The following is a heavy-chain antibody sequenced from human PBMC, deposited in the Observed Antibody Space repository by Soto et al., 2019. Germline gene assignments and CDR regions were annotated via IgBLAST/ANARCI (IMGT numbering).Heavy chain of an antibody. CDR2: INHSGST. CDR3: ARGAFSPIVVVPAATNWFDP. Sequence: SGTMAITSAVYGGSFSGYYWSWIRKPPGKGLEWIGEINHSGSTNYNPSLKSRVTISVDTSKNQFSLKLSSVTAADTAVYYCARGAFSPIVVVPAATNWFDPWGQGTLVTVSS. D-gene: IGHD2-2*01. V-gene: IGHV4-34*01. CDR1: GGSFSGYY. J-gene: IGHJ5*02.